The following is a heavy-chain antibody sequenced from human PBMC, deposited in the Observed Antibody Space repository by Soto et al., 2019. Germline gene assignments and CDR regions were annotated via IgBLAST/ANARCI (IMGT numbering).Heavy chain of an antibody. CDR3: ARGGDCSGGSCHLRAYMDV. CDR1: GGSFSGYY. D-gene: IGHD2-15*01. V-gene: IGHV4-34*01. CDR2: INHSGST. J-gene: IGHJ6*03. Sequence: QVQLQQWGAGLLKPSETLSLTCAVYGGSFSGYYWSWIRQPPGKGLEWIGEINHSGSTNYNPSLKSRVTISVDTSKNQFSLKLSSVTAADTAVYYCARGGDCSGGSCHLRAYMDVWGKGTTVTVSS.